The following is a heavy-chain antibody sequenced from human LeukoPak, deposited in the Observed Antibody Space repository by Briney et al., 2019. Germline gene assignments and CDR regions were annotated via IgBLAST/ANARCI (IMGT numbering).Heavy chain of an antibody. CDR3: ARDRQLGMVRGVIGVKDAFDI. CDR1: GFTFSSYA. CDR2: ISSDGSNK. D-gene: IGHD3-10*01. V-gene: IGHV3-30*04. Sequence: PGGSLRLSCAASGFTFSSYAMHWVRQAPGKGLEWVAVISSDGSNKYYTDSVKGRFTISRDNSKNTLYLQMNSLRAEDTAVYYCARDRQLGMVRGVIGVKDAFDIWGQGTMVTVSS. J-gene: IGHJ3*02.